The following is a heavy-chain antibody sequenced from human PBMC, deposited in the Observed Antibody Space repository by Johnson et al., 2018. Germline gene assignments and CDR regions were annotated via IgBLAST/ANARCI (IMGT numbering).Heavy chain of an antibody. V-gene: IGHV3-11*04. CDR1: GFTFSDYY. CDR3: ERDSSGGYYYYYMDV. J-gene: IGHJ6*03. CDR2: ISSSGSTI. D-gene: IGHD4-23*01. Sequence: VQLVESGGGLVKPGGSLRLSCAASGFTFSDYYMSWIRQAPGKGLEWVSYISSSGSTIYYADSVRGRFTISRDNAKNSLYLQRNSLRAEDTAVYYCERDSSGGYYYYYMDVWGKGATVTVSS.